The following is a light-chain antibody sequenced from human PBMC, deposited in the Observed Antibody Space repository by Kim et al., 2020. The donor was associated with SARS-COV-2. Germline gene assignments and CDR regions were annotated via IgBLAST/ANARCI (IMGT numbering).Light chain of an antibody. CDR2: AAS. CDR3: QQVYTYPYT. J-gene: IGKJ2*01. CDR1: QGISTY. V-gene: IGKV1-9*01. Sequence: SASIGARVTITCRASQGISTYLAWYQQKPGKAPELLIHAASTLQSGVPSRFSGGGSGTAFTLTISSLQPEDFATYHCQQVYTYPYTFGQGTKLEI.